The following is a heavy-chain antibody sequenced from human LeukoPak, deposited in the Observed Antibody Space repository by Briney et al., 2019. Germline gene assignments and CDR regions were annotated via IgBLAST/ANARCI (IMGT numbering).Heavy chain of an antibody. Sequence: PGGSLRLSCAASGFTFSSYWMSWVRQAPGKGLEWVANIKQDGSEKYYVDSVKGRFTISRDNAKNSLYLQMNSLRAEDTAVYYCARDPLTYYDFWSGYSARWGQGTLVTVSS. V-gene: IGHV3-7*01. D-gene: IGHD3-3*01. CDR1: GFTFSSYW. J-gene: IGHJ4*02. CDR2: IKQDGSEK. CDR3: ARDPLTYYDFWSGYSAR.